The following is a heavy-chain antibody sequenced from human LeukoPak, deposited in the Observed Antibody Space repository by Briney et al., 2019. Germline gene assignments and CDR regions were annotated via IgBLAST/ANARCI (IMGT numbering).Heavy chain of an antibody. J-gene: IGHJ4*02. V-gene: IGHV4-39*07. CDR2: IYYSGST. D-gene: IGHD3-22*01. CDR3: ARLHYYDSSGLLRGYYFDY. Sequence: SETLSLTCTVSGGSISSSSYYWGWIRQPPGKGLEWIGSIYYSGSTYYNPSLKSRVTISVDTSKNQFSLKLSSVTAADTAVYYCARLHYYDSSGLLRGYYFDYWGQGTLVTVSS. CDR1: GGSISSSSYY.